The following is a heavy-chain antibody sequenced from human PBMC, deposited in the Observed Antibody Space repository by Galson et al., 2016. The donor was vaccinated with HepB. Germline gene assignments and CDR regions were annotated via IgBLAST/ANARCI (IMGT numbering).Heavy chain of an antibody. J-gene: IGHJ6*02. D-gene: IGHD3-22*01. Sequence: TLSLTCTVSGGSISSGGYYWSWIRQHPGKGLEWIGYIYYSGSTYYNPSLKSRVTISVDTYKNQFSLKLSSVTAADPAVYYCARLSRDPPRGYYDSSGYYYPDYYYGMDVWGQGTTVTVSS. V-gene: IGHV4-31*03. CDR2: IYYSGST. CDR3: ARLSRDPPRGYYDSSGYYYPDYYYGMDV. CDR1: GGSISSGGYY.